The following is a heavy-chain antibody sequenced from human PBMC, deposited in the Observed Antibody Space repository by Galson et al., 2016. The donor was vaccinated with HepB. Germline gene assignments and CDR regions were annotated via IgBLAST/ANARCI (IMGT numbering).Heavy chain of an antibody. J-gene: IGHJ4*02. CDR2: IDPTDSYT. D-gene: IGHD3-10*01. CDR3: ARETNGEPIDN. CDR1: GYSFASYW. V-gene: IGHV5-10-1*01. Sequence: QSGAAVKEPGESLRISCQTSGYSFASYWITWVRQSPGQGLEWVGTIDPTDSYTTYSPSFQGHVSISADRSTGTANPQWTSLKASDTAMYYCARETNGEPIDNWGQGTLVTVSS.